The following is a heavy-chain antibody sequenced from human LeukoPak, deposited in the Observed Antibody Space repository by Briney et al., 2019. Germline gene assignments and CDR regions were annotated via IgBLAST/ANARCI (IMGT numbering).Heavy chain of an antibody. V-gene: IGHV1-46*01. Sequence: GASVRVSCKASGYTFTSYYIHWVRQAPGQGLEWMGVINPSGGGTSYAQKFQGRVTMTRDTSTSTVYMDLRSLRSEDTAVYFCARDMLAVPSKRFDPWGQGTLVTVFS. CDR3: ARDMLAVPSKRFDP. J-gene: IGHJ5*02. CDR2: INPSGGGT. D-gene: IGHD2-8*01. CDR1: GYTFTSYY.